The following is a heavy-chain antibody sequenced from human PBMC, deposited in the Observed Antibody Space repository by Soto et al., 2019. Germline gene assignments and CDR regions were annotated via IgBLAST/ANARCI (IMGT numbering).Heavy chain of an antibody. Sequence: PGGSLRLSCAASGFTFSSYSMNWVRQAPGKGLEWVSYISSSSSTIYYADSVKGRFTISRDNAKNSLYLQMNSLRDEDTAAYYCARDLSGGILWFGELLYPAIDYWGQGTLVTVSS. V-gene: IGHV3-48*02. J-gene: IGHJ4*02. CDR3: ARDLSGGILWFGELLYPAIDY. CDR1: GFTFSSYS. CDR2: ISSSSSTI. D-gene: IGHD3-10*01.